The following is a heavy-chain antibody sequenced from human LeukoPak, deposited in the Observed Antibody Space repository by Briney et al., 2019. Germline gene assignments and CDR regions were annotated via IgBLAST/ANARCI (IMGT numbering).Heavy chain of an antibody. CDR2: VGIAADT. J-gene: IGHJ4*02. Sequence: GGSLRLSCAASGFTFSDHAMHWVRQAAGKGLEWVSAVGIAADTFYPGSVKGRFTISRENAKNSLYLQMNSLRVEDTAVYYCVRQKKSHGNFDYWGQGTLVTVSS. CDR1: GFTFSDHA. V-gene: IGHV3-13*01. D-gene: IGHD1-26*01. CDR3: VRQKKSHGNFDY.